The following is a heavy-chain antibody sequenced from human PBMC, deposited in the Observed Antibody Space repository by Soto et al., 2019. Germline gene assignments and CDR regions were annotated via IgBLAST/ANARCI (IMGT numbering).Heavy chain of an antibody. CDR3: ARRGSSSWYGY. Sequence: PSETLSLTCTVSGGSISSSSYYWGWIRQPPGKGLEWIGSIYYSGSTYHNPSLKSRVTISVDTSKNQFSLKLSSVTAADTAVYYCARRGSSSWYGYWGQGTLVTVSS. D-gene: IGHD6-13*01. CDR1: GGSISSSSYY. J-gene: IGHJ4*02. CDR2: IYYSGST. V-gene: IGHV4-39*01.